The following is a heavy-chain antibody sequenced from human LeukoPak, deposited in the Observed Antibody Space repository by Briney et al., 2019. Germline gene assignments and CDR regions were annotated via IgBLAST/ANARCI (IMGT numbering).Heavy chain of an antibody. CDR2: INQDGSAE. Sequence: GGSLRLSCTASGFTFSSYWMNWVRQAPGRGLEWVANINQDGSAEYYVDSVKGRFTISRDNAKNSLYLQMNSLRAEDTAVHYCARLYCSGGGCYNYFDYWGQGTLVTVSS. CDR3: ARLYCSGGGCYNYFDY. V-gene: IGHV3-7*04. CDR1: GFTFSSYW. J-gene: IGHJ4*02. D-gene: IGHD2-15*01.